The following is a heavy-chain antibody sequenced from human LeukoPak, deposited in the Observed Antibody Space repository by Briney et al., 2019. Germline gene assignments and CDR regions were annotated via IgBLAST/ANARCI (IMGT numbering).Heavy chain of an antibody. J-gene: IGHJ4*02. V-gene: IGHV4-4*02. Sequence: SETLSLTCAVSGGSISSSNWWSWVRQPPGKGLEWIGEIYHSGSTNYNPSLKSRVTISVDKSKNQFSLELNSVTAADTAVYYCGRCTSTSCYNFDYWGQGTLVTVSS. D-gene: IGHD2-2*02. CDR2: IYHSGST. CDR3: GRCTSTSCYNFDY. CDR1: GGSISSSNW.